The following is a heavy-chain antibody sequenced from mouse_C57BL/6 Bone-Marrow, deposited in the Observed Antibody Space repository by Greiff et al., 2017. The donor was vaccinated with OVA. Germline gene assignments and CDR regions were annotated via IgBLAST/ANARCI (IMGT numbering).Heavy chain of an antibody. D-gene: IGHD1-1*01. CDR1: GYTFTDYE. CDR2: IDPETGGT. CDR3: TIRYYAMDY. Sequence: VKLVESGAELVRPGASVTLSCKASGYTFTDYEMHWVKQTPVHGLEWIGAIDPETGGTAYNQKFKGKAILTADKSSSTAYMELRSLTSEDSAVYYCTIRYYAMDYWGQGTSVTVSS. J-gene: IGHJ4*01. V-gene: IGHV1-15*01.